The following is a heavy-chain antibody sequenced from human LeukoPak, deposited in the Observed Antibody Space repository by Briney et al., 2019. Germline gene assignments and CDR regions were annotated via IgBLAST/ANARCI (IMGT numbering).Heavy chain of an antibody. J-gene: IGHJ4*02. D-gene: IGHD7-27*01. CDR3: ARDLGYFDY. CDR2: IYYSGST. Sequence: SETLSLTCTVSGGSISSYYWSWIRQPPGKGLEWIGYIYYSGSTNYNPSLKSRVTISVDTSKNQFSLKLSSVTAADTAVYYCARDLGYFDYWGQGTLGTVSS. V-gene: IGHV4-59*01. CDR1: GGSISSYY.